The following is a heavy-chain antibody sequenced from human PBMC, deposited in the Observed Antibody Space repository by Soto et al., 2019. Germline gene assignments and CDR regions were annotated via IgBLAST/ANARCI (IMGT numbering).Heavy chain of an antibody. J-gene: IGHJ6*02. V-gene: IGHV4-28*03. CDR3: ARARVDYYYYYGMDV. Sequence: SETLSLTCAVSGYSISSSNWWGWIRQPPGKGLEWIGYIYYSGTTYYNPSLKSRVTISVDRSKNQFSLKLSSVTAADTAVYYCARARVDYYYYYGMDVWGQGTTVTVSS. CDR1: GYSISSSNW. CDR2: IYYSGTT.